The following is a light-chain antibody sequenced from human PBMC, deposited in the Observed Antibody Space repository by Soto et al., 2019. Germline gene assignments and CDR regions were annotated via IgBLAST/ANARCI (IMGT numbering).Light chain of an antibody. CDR1: SSYIGAYNY. CDR3: SSHTFGSIVV. Sequence: QSALTQPASVSGSPGQSITISCTTTSSYIGAYNYVSWYQQHTGKAPKLIIYDVTSRPSGVSNRFSGSKSGNTASLTISGLQAEDEADYFCSSHTFGSIVVFVGGNKLTVL. V-gene: IGLV2-14*03. J-gene: IGLJ2*01. CDR2: DVT.